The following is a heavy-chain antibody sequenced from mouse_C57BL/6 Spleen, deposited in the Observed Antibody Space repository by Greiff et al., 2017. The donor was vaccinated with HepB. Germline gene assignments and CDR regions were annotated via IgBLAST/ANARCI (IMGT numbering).Heavy chain of an antibody. CDR2: ISYDGSN. CDR1: GYSITSGYY. CDR3: ARAFLLLYYYAMDY. Sequence: EVQLQEPGPGLVKPSQSLSLTCSVTGYSITSGYYWNWIRQFPGNKLEWMGYISYDGSNNYNPSLKNRISITRDTSKNQFFLKLNSVTTEDTATYYCARAFLLLYYYAMDYWGQGTSVTVSS. J-gene: IGHJ4*01. V-gene: IGHV3-6*01. D-gene: IGHD2-1*01.